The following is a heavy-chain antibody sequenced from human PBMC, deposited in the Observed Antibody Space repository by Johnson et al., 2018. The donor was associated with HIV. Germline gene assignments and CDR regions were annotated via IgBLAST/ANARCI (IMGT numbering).Heavy chain of an antibody. CDR2: ISYDGNNT. CDR3: AKVLKAGGRMNDGFDI. D-gene: IGHD1-26*01. J-gene: IGHJ3*02. Sequence: QVQLVESGGGVVQPGRSLRLSCAASGFTFSSYAMHWVRQAPGQGLEWVAVISYDGNNTYYADSVKGRFTISRDDSKNTLYLQMNSLRAEDTAVYYCAKVLKAGGRMNDGFDIWGQGTMVTVSS. V-gene: IGHV3-30-3*01. CDR1: GFTFSSYA.